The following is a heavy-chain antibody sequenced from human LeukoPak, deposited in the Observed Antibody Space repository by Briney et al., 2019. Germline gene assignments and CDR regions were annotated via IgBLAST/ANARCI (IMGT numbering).Heavy chain of an antibody. D-gene: IGHD2-15*01. Sequence: SETLSPTCTVSGGSISSYYWSWIRQPPGEGLEWIGYIYYSGSTNYNPSLKSRVTISVDTSKNQFSLKLSSVTAADTAVYYCARGGYCSGGSCLGPAFDLWGRGTLVTVSS. CDR1: GGSISSYY. CDR2: IYYSGST. J-gene: IGHJ2*01. CDR3: ARGGYCSGGSCLGPAFDL. V-gene: IGHV4-59*01.